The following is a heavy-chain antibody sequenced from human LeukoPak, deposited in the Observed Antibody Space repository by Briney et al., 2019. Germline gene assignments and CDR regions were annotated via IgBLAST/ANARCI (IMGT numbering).Heavy chain of an antibody. CDR1: GFTFSSYS. CDR3: ARGGTHYYYYYMDV. CDR2: ISSSTSYI. J-gene: IGHJ6*03. V-gene: IGHV3-21*01. Sequence: GGSLRLSCAASGFTFSSYSMNWVRQAPGKGLEWVSSISSSTSYIYYADSVKGRFTISRGNAKNSLYLQMNSLRAEDTAVYYCARGGTHYYYYYMDVWGKGTTVTVSS. D-gene: IGHD3-16*01.